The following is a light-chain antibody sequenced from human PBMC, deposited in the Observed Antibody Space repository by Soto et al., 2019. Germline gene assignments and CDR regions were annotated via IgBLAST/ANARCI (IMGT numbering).Light chain of an antibody. J-gene: IGLJ2*01. CDR1: SSDIGSYNL. CDR2: EDN. CDR3: CAYAGGVTFL. V-gene: IGLV2-23*02. Sequence: QSAPTQPASVSGSPGQSITISCTGTSSDIGSYNLASWYQHHPGRTPKLIIYEDNKRPSGVSNRFSASKSGNTASLTISGLQAEDEADYYCCAYAGGVTFLFGGGTKLTVL.